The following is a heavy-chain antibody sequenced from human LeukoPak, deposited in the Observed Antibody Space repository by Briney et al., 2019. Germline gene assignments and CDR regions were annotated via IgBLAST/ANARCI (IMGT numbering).Heavy chain of an antibody. J-gene: IGHJ4*02. Sequence: SETLSLTCTVSGGSISSYYWSWIRQPPGKGLEWIGYIYDSGSTNYNPSLKSRVTISIDTSKNQFSLKLSSVTAADTAVYYCARYNSFRYYFDFSGQGTLVTVSS. D-gene: IGHD6-6*01. V-gene: IGHV4-59*01. CDR2: IYDSGST. CDR3: ARYNSFRYYFDF. CDR1: GGSISSYY.